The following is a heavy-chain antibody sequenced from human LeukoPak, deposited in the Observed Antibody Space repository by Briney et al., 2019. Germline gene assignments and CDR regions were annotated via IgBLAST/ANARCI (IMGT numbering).Heavy chain of an antibody. D-gene: IGHD3-22*01. V-gene: IGHV4-31*01. J-gene: IGHJ5*02. CDR3: ASSPITYYYDSSGPGWFDP. CDR1: GGSISSGGYY. Sequence: SQTLSLTCTVSGGSISSGGYYWSWIRQHPGKGLELIGYIYYSGSTYYNPSLKSPVTISVDMSKNQFSLKLSSVTAADTAVYYCASSPITYYYDSSGPGWFDPWGQGTLVTVSS. CDR2: IYYSGST.